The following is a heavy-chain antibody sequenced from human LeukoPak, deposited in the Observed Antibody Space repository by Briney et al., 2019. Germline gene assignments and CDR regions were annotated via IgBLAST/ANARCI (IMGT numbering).Heavy chain of an antibody. CDR1: GFTFSSYA. J-gene: IGHJ6*02. V-gene: IGHV3-30-3*01. D-gene: IGHD3-22*01. Sequence: GGSLRLSCAASGFTFSSYAMHWVRQAPGKGLEWVAVISYDGSNKYYADSVKGRFTISRDNSKNTLYLQMNSLRAEDTAVYYCATPLLSYDSSGYYYYYGMDVWGQGTTVAVSS. CDR2: ISYDGSNK. CDR3: ATPLLSYDSSGYYYYYGMDV.